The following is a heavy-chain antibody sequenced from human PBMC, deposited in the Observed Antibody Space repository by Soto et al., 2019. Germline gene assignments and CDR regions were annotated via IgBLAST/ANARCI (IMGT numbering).Heavy chain of an antibody. CDR3: ARADDYSIRFEY. J-gene: IGHJ4*02. Sequence: SETLSLTCTVSGGSIRNVYWSCIRQPPGKGLEWIAYINDSGDTYYNPSLKSRAIISVDMSKNQFSLKLTSVTAADTAVFYCARADDYSIRFEYWGQGTMVAVSS. CDR2: INDSGDT. CDR1: GGSIRNVY. D-gene: IGHD4-4*01. V-gene: IGHV4-30-4*08.